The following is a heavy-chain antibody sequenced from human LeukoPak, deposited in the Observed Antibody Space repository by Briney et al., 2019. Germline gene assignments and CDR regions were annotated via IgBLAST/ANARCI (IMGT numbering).Heavy chain of an antibody. D-gene: IGHD3-22*01. CDR1: GFTFTSYG. Sequence: PGGSLRLSCAASGFTFTSYGMHWVRQAPGKGLEWVAFIRYDGSNKYYADSVKGRFTISRDNSKNTLYLQMNSLRAEDTAVYYCAKGSTDQSYYDSSGYFDYWGQGTLVTVSS. J-gene: IGHJ4*02. V-gene: IGHV3-30*02. CDR3: AKGSTDQSYYDSSGYFDY. CDR2: IRYDGSNK.